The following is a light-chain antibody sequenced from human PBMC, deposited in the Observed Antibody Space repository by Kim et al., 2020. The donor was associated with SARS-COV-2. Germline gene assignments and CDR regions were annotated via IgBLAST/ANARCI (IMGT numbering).Light chain of an antibody. CDR3: ASYTSSSTI. CDR1: SSDVGGYNY. J-gene: IGLJ2*01. CDR2: DVS. V-gene: IGLV2-14*03. Sequence: QSALTQPASVSGSPGQSITISCTGTSSDVGGYNYVSWYQQHPGKAPKLMISDVSNRPSGVSDRFSGSKTGNTASLTISGLQAEDEADYYCASYTSSSTIFGGGTQLTVL.